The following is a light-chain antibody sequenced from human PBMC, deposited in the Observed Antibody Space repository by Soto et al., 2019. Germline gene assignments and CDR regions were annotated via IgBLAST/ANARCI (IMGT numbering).Light chain of an antibody. V-gene: IGLV2-14*03. J-gene: IGLJ1*01. Sequence: QSALTQPASVSGSPGQSITIYCIGTGSDIGGYNYVSWYQQHPGKAPTLMIYDVWARPLGVSHRFSGSKSGNTASLTISGLQGDDEADYYCSSYTADMTYVFGTGTKVTGL. CDR3: SSYTADMTYV. CDR2: DVW. CDR1: GSDIGGYNY.